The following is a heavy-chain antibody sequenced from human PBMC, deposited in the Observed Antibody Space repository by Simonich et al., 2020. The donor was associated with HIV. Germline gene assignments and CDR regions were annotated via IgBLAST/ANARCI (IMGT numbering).Heavy chain of an antibody. V-gene: IGHV4-38-2*01. CDR3: ARSPYKVGYLDL. CDR2: IYHSGST. CDR1: GYSISSGYY. Sequence: QVLLQESGPGLVKPSETLSLTCAVSGYSISSGYYWGWIRQPPGKGLVWIGSIYHSGSTYYTPALKSRVTISIDTSKNQFSLKLSSVTAADTAVYYCARSPYKVGYLDLWGRGTLVTVSS. J-gene: IGHJ2*01. D-gene: IGHD1-20*01.